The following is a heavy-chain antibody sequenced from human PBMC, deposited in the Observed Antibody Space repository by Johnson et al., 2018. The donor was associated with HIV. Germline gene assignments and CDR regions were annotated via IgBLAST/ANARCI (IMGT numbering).Heavy chain of an antibody. CDR3: ARGRWAPPPDAFDI. D-gene: IGHD4-23*01. V-gene: IGHV3-30*04. Sequence: QVQLVESGGGVVQPGTSLRLSCAASGLTFSSFAMHWVRQAPGKGPEWVAVISNDGSNKYYADSVKGRFTISRDNAKNTLYLQMNTLRVEDTAVYYCARGRWAPPPDAFDIWGQGTMVTVSS. J-gene: IGHJ3*02. CDR1: GLTFSSFA. CDR2: ISNDGSNK.